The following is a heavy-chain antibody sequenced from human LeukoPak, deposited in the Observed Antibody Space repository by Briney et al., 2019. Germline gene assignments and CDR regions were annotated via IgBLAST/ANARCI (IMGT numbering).Heavy chain of an antibody. CDR1: GGSISSGGYY. CDR2: IYTGGST. J-gene: IGHJ4*02. V-gene: IGHV4-61*02. Sequence: SQTLSLTCTVSGGSISSGGYYWSWIRQPAGKGLEWIGRIYTGGSTNYNPSLKSRVTISVDTSKNQFSLKLNSVTAADTAVYYCALVPDYWGQGTLVTVSS. CDR3: ALVPDY. D-gene: IGHD3-10*01.